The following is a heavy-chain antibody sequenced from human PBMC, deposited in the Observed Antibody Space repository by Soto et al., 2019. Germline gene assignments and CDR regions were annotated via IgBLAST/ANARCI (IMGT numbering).Heavy chain of an antibody. V-gene: IGHV3-9*01. CDR3: AKDHGGGTYFFYTYMDV. CDR2: ISWNSGSI. CDR1: GFTFVDYA. D-gene: IGHD3-16*01. J-gene: IGHJ6*03. Sequence: EVQLVESGGGLIQPGRSLRLSCAASGFTFVDYAMHWVRQPPGKGLEWVSTISWNSGSISYADSERGRFTISRDNAKNALYLQMNSLRVEDTDLYYCAKDHGGGTYFFYTYMDVWGKGTTVTVS.